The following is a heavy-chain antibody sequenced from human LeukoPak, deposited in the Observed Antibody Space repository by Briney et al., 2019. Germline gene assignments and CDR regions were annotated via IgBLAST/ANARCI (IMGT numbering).Heavy chain of an antibody. V-gene: IGHV3-21*01. CDR1: GFTFSTYS. D-gene: IGHD1-26*01. CDR2: ISSSSSYI. J-gene: IGHJ5*02. Sequence: GGSLRLSCAASGFTFSTYSMNWVRQAPGRGLEWVSSISSSSSYIYYADSVKGRFTISRDNAKNSLYLQMNSLRAEDTAVYYCARSPTVGDPNWFDPWGQGTLVTVSS. CDR3: ARSPTVGDPNWFDP.